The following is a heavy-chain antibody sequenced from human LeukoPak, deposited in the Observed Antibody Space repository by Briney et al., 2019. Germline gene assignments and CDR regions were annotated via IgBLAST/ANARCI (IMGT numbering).Heavy chain of an antibody. D-gene: IGHD2-2*01. CDR1: GGTFRNYA. V-gene: IGHV1-69*05. CDR3: ASSIVVVPAGIRGYYFDY. CDR2: IIPLFGTT. J-gene: IGHJ4*02. Sequence: ASVKVSCKASGGTFRNYAFNWVRQAPGQGPEWMGGIIPLFGTTNYAQKFQGRVTITTDESTSTAYMEVSSLRSEDTAVYYCASSIVVVPAGIRGYYFDYWGQGTLVTVSS.